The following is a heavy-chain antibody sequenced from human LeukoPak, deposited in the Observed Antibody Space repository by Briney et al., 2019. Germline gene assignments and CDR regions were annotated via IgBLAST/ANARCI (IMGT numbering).Heavy chain of an antibody. D-gene: IGHD3-10*01. CDR1: GFTFSSYG. Sequence: PGGSLRLSCAASGFTFSSYGMHWVRQAPGKGLEWVAFIRYDGSNKYYADSVKGRFTISRDNSKNTLYLQMNSLRAEDTAVYYCAKGMFRGSGSYYTDYWGQGTLVTVSS. CDR3: AKGMFRGSGSYYTDY. V-gene: IGHV3-30*02. CDR2: IRYDGSNK. J-gene: IGHJ4*02.